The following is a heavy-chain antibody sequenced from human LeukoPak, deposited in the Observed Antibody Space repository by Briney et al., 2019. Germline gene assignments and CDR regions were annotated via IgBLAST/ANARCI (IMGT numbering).Heavy chain of an antibody. V-gene: IGHV3-30*18. Sequence: PGGSLRLSCAASGFTFSSYGMHWVRQAPGKGLEWVAVISYDGSNKYYADSVKGRFTISRDNSKNTLYLQMNSLRAEDTAVYYCAKDRVAYGKLHYMGVWGKGTTVTVSS. J-gene: IGHJ6*03. CDR3: AKDRVAYGKLHYMGV. CDR2: ISYDGSNK. D-gene: IGHD4-17*01. CDR1: GFTFSSYG.